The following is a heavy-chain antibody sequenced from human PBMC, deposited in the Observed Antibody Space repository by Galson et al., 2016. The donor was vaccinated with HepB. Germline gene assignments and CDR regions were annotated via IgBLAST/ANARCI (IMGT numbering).Heavy chain of an antibody. J-gene: IGHJ4*02. CDR2: ITGSGGWI. D-gene: IGHD2-15*01. Sequence: SLRLSCAASGFTFSSYAMSWVRQAPGKGLEWVSTITGSGGWIKYADSVKGRLITSRDNSKNTLYLQLNSLRAEDTAVYYCAKDGGDCSDATCYYRNSWGQGTLVTVSA. CDR1: GFTFSSYA. CDR3: AKDGGDCSDATCYYRNS. V-gene: IGHV3-23*01.